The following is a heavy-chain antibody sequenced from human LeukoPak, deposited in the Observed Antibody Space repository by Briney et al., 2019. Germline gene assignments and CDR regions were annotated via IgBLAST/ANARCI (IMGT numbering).Heavy chain of an antibody. J-gene: IGHJ5*02. V-gene: IGHV4-59*01. Sequence: PSETLSLTCSVSGVSSISSYWSWIRQPPGKGREWIGYIYYSGTTKYNPSLKSRVTMSIDTPKNQVSLKLSSVTAADTAVYYCARQYGIGPIGVWFDPWGQGTLVTVSS. D-gene: IGHD2-8*01. CDR2: IYYSGTT. CDR3: ARQYGIGPIGVWFDP. CDR1: GVSSISSY.